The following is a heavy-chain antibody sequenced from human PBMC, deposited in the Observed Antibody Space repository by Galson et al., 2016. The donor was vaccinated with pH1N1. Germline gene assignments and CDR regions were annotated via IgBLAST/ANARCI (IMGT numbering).Heavy chain of an antibody. CDR3: ARGGYGDYTDYMDV. V-gene: IGHV1-69*15. J-gene: IGHJ6*03. D-gene: IGHD4-17*01. CDR2: IIPIFGTS. Sequence: VKVSCKASGGTFSSYAISWVRQAPGQGLEWMGRIIPIFGTSNYAQKFQGRVTITADESTSTAYMELSSLRSEDTAVYYCARGGYGDYTDYMDVWGKGTTVTVSS. CDR1: GGTFSSYA.